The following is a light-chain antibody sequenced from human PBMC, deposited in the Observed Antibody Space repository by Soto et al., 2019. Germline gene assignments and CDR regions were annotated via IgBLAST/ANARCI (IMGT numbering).Light chain of an antibody. V-gene: IGKV1-39*01. J-gene: IGKJ1*01. Sequence: DIQMTQSPSPLSASVGDRVTITCRASQSISSYLNWYQQKPGQAPKLLIYAASSLQSGVPSRFSGSGSGTDFTLTISSLQPEDFATYYCQQSYSTPRTFGQGTKVEIK. CDR3: QQSYSTPRT. CDR2: AAS. CDR1: QSISSY.